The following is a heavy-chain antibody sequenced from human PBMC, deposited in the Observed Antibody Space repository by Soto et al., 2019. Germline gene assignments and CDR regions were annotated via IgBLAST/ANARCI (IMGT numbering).Heavy chain of an antibody. J-gene: IGHJ4*02. D-gene: IGHD3-22*01. V-gene: IGHV4-30-4*01. Sequence: PSETLSLTCTVSGGSISSGDYYCSWIRQPPGKGLEWIGYIYYSGSTYYNPFLKSRVTISVDTSKNQFSMKRRSVTAEYTGVDYCARVTEYYYDSSGYYAPSIIDDWGQGTLVTVSS. CDR1: GGSISSGDYY. CDR3: ARVTEYYYDSSGYYAPSIIDD. CDR2: IYYSGST.